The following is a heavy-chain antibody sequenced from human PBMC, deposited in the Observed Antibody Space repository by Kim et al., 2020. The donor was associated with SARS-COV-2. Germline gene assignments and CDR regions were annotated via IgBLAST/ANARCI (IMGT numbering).Heavy chain of an antibody. D-gene: IGHD3-3*01. J-gene: IGHJ4*02. CDR3: ARGYYDFWSGYYTGLDY. CDR1: GFTVSSNY. V-gene: IGHV3-53*01. Sequence: GGSLRLSCAASGFTVSSNYMSWVRQAPGKGLEWVSVIYSGGSTYYADSVKGRFTISRDNSKNTLYLQMNSLRAEDTAVYYCARGYYDFWSGYYTGLDYWGQGTLVTVSS. CDR2: IYSGGST.